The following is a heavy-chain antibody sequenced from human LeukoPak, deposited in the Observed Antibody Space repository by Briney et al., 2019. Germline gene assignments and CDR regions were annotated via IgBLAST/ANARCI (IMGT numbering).Heavy chain of an antibody. CDR1: GDSISGFY. CDR3: ARHGGSSSSRSSFDP. V-gene: IGHV4-59*08. Sequence: SETLSLTCTVSGDSISGFYWSCIRQPPGKALEWIAHIHYTGNTKYNPSLKRRVTIPVDTSKSQCSLEVNSVTAADTAVYYCARHGGSSSSRSSFDPWGQGSLVTASS. D-gene: IGHD1-26*01. J-gene: IGHJ5*02. CDR2: IHYTGNT.